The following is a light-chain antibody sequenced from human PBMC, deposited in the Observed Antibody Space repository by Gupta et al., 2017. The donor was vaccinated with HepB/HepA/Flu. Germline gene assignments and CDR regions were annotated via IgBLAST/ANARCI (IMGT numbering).Light chain of an antibody. CDR2: RNN. CDR3: ATWDDSLSSVV. V-gene: IGLV1-47*01. J-gene: IGLJ2*01. CDR1: SPNIGSNY. Sequence: LRLPFPASGPPGLRVTIFCSGGSPNIGSNYVYWYQQLPGTAPKLLIYRNNQWPSGVPDRFSGSKSGTSASLAISGLRSEDEADYYCATWDDSLSSVVFGGGTKLTVL.